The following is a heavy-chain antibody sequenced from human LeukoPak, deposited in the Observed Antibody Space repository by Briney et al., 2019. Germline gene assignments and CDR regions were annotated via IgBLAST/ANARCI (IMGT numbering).Heavy chain of an antibody. V-gene: IGHV3-21*01. J-gene: IGHJ5*02. CDR1: GFTFSSYS. CDR2: ISSSSSYI. D-gene: IGHD2-2*01. CDR3: AIERLGYCSSTSCYERSNWFDP. Sequence: GGPLRLSCAASGFTFSSYSMNWVRQAPGKGLEWVSSISSSSSYIYYADSVKGRFTISRDNAKNSLYLQMNSLRAEDTAVYYCAIERLGYCSSTSCYERSNWFDPWGQGTLVTVSS.